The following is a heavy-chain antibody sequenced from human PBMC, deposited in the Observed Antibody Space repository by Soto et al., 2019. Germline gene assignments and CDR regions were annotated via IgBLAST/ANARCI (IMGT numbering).Heavy chain of an antibody. Sequence: QVQLVQSGAEVKKPGSSVKVSCKASGGTFSSYTISWVRQAPGQGLEWMGRIIPILGIANYAQKFQGRVTITADKPTNTAYMELSSLRSEDTAVYYCIVVVAAAMEGGWFDPWGQGTLVTVSS. CDR1: GGTFSSYT. V-gene: IGHV1-69*02. J-gene: IGHJ5*02. D-gene: IGHD2-2*01. CDR2: IIPILGIA. CDR3: IVVVAAAMEGGWFDP.